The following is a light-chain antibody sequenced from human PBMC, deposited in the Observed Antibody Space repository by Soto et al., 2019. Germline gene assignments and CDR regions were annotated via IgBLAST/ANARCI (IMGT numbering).Light chain of an antibody. V-gene: IGKV3-20*01. CDR2: GAS. CDR1: QSVSSSY. Sequence: EIVLTQSPGTLSLSPGERATLSCRASQSVSSSYLAWYQQKPGQAPRLLIYGASSRATGIQDRFSGSGSGTDFSLTISRLEPEDFAVYYCQQYGSSRTFGQRTKVEIK. CDR3: QQYGSSRT. J-gene: IGKJ1*01.